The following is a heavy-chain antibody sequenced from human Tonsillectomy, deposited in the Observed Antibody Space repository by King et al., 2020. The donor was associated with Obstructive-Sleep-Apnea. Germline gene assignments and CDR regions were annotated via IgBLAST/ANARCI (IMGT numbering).Heavy chain of an antibody. Sequence: VQLVESGGGVVQPGRSLRLSFAASGFTFSSYPMHWVRQAPGKGLEWVAVISYDGSNKYYADSVKGRFTISRDNSKNTLYLQMNSLRAEDTAVYYCARVYSSGWVEGYYFDYWGQGTLVTVSS. CDR2: ISYDGSNK. J-gene: IGHJ4*02. D-gene: IGHD6-19*01. V-gene: IGHV3-30-3*01. CDR1: GFTFSSYP. CDR3: ARVYSSGWVEGYYFDY.